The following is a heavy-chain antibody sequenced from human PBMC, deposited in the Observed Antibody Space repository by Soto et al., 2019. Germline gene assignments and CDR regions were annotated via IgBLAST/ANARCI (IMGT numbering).Heavy chain of an antibody. J-gene: IGHJ4*02. D-gene: IGHD2-15*01. CDR3: ARGYCSGGSCYQNDY. Sequence: SETLSLTCTVSGGSISSGGYYWSWIRQHPGKGLEWIGYIYYSGSTYYNPSLKSRVTISVDTSKNQFSLKLSSVTAADTAVYYCARGYCSGGSCYQNDYWGQGTLVTVSS. V-gene: IGHV4-31*03. CDR2: IYYSGST. CDR1: GGSISSGGYY.